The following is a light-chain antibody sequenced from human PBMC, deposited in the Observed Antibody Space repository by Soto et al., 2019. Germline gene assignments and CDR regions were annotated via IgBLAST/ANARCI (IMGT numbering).Light chain of an antibody. Sequence: QSALTQPASVSGSPGQSITISCTGTSNDIGTYNYVSWYQQHPGKAPKLIIYEVSNRPSGVSNRFSGSKSGNTASLSISGLQAEDEADYYCSSYINFITVVFGRGTKLTVL. V-gene: IGLV2-14*01. CDR1: SNDIGTYNY. CDR2: EVS. CDR3: SSYINFITVV. J-gene: IGLJ2*01.